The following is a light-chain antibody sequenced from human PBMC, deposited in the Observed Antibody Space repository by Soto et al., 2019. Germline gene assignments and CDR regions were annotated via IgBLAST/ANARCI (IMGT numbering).Light chain of an antibody. CDR3: QQYGRTSWT. J-gene: IGKJ1*01. CDR1: QSVSTNF. V-gene: IGKV3-20*01. CDR2: GAS. Sequence: EIVLTQSPGTLSLSPGEGATLSCRASQSVSTNFFAWYQQKPGQAPRLLIYGASTRATGIPDRFSGSGPGTDFTLTISRLEPEDFAVYYCQQYGRTSWTLGQGTKV.